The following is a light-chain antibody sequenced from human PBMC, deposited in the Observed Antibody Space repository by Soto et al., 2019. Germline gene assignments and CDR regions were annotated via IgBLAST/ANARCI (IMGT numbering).Light chain of an antibody. J-gene: IGLJ2*01. Sequence: QAVVTQPPSASGTPGQTVTISCSGSSSNIGTGYVYWYQQRPGSAPKFLIYRNSLRPSGVPDLFSGSKSGTSASLAIGGLRSEDDADYYCASWDDRLTVVFGGGTKLTVL. V-gene: IGLV1-47*01. CDR2: RNS. CDR1: SSNIGTGY. CDR3: ASWDDRLTVV.